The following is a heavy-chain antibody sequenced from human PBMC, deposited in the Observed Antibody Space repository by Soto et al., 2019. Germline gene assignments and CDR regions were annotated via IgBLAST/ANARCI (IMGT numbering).Heavy chain of an antibody. CDR1: GGSISSGGYS. CDR3: ARATVVPDATNWFDP. D-gene: IGHD2-2*01. Sequence: SETLSLTCAVSGGSISSGGYSWSWIRQPPGKGLEWIGYIYHSGGTYYNPSLKSRVTISVDRSKNQFSLKLSSVTAADTAVYYCARATVVPDATNWFDPWGQGTLVTVSS. CDR2: IYHSGGT. V-gene: IGHV4-30-2*01. J-gene: IGHJ5*02.